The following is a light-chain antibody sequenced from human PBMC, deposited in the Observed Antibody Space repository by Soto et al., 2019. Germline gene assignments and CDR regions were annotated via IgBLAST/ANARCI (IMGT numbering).Light chain of an antibody. Sequence: EIVLTQSPGTLSLSQGEGATLSCRASQSVSSSYFAWYQQKPGQAPRLLIYGASSRATGIPVRFSGSGSGTDFTLTISSLEPEDFAVYYCQQYGSSPWTFGQGTKVETK. CDR2: GAS. J-gene: IGKJ1*01. CDR1: QSVSSSY. CDR3: QQYGSSPWT. V-gene: IGKV3-20*01.